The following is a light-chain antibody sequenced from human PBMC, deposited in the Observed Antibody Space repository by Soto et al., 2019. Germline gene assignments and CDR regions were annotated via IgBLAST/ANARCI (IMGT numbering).Light chain of an antibody. J-gene: IGKJ5*01. V-gene: IGKV3-15*01. CDR1: QSVSSN. CDR2: GAS. CDR3: QQYNNWPPLT. Sequence: EIVMTQSPATLSVSPGERATLSCRASQSVSSNLAWYQQKPGQAPRLLIYGASTRATGIPARFSGSGSGTEFPPTISSMQSEDFAVYYCQQYNNWPPLTFGQGTRLEIK.